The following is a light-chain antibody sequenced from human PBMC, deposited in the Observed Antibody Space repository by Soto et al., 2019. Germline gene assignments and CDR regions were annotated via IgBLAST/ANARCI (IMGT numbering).Light chain of an antibody. V-gene: IGLV2-14*03. CDR1: SSDVGGFNY. Sequence: QSALTQPASVSGSPGQSITISCTGTSSDVGGFNYVSWYQQHPGKAPKLMIYDVTNRPSGVSYRFSGSKSGNTASLTISGHQDEDEADYCSNSSTSSSPYVFGTGTKLTVL. CDR3: NSSTSSSPYV. CDR2: DVT. J-gene: IGLJ1*01.